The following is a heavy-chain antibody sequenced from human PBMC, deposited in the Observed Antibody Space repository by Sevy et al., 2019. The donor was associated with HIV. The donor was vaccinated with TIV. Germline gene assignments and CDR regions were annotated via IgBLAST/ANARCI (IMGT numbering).Heavy chain of an antibody. CDR2: VYYNERT. CDR3: ARKGSGYNQYYFDF. CDR1: GGSIRNSNYL. D-gene: IGHD5-12*01. V-gene: IGHV4-39*01. J-gene: IGHJ4*02. Sequence: SETLSLICSVSGGSIRNSNYLWGWIRQPPGKGLEWIGDVYYNERTHYNPSLNSRVTISTDTSRSQFSLKLRSVTAADTALYFCARKGSGYNQYYFDFWGQGILVTVSS.